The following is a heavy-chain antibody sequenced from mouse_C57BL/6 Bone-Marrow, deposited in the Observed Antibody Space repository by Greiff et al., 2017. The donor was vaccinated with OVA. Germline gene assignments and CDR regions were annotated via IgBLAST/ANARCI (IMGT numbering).Heavy chain of an antibody. CDR3: ARGDGSVLDY. CDR1: GYAFSSSW. V-gene: IGHV1-82*01. Sequence: QVQLQQSGAELVKPGASVKISCKASGYAFSSSWMNWVKQRPGKGLEWIGRIYPGDGDTNYNGKFKGKATLTADKSSSTAYMQLISLTSEDSAVYFCARGDGSVLDYWGQGTTLTVSS. D-gene: IGHD1-1*01. CDR2: IYPGDGDT. J-gene: IGHJ2*01.